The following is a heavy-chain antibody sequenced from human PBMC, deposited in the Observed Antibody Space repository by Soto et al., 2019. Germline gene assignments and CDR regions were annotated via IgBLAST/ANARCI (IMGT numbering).Heavy chain of an antibody. CDR2: IYYSRNP. CDR3: ARHRMGEIRYVDWSTRYYYYAMDV. V-gene: IGHV4-39*01. D-gene: IGHD3-9*01. CDR1: RGCVSSGSFY. J-gene: IGHJ6*02. Sequence: EILSLTCTVSRGCVSSGSFYWAWIRQPPGQGLEWIGSIYYSRNPNYNPSIKSRVTISVDTSKNQFSLKLTSVTAADTAVSYCARHRMGEIRYVDWSTRYYYYAMDVWGQGTTVTVSS.